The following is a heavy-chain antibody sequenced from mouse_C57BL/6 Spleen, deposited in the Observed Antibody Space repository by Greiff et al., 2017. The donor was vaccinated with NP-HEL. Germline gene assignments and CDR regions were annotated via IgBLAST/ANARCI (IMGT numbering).Heavy chain of an antibody. Sequence: EVQLVESGGGLVKPGGSLKLSCAASGFTFSDYGMHWVRQAPEKGLEWVAYISSGSSTIYYADTVKGRFTISRDNAKNTLFLQMTSLRSEDTAMYYCARDYYYGSSSPAYWGQGTLVTVSA. J-gene: IGHJ3*01. CDR3: ARDYYYGSSSPAY. CDR2: ISSGSSTI. V-gene: IGHV5-17*01. D-gene: IGHD1-1*01. CDR1: GFTFSDYG.